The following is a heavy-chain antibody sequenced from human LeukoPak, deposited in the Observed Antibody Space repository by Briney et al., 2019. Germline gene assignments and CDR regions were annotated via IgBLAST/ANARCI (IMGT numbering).Heavy chain of an antibody. D-gene: IGHD3-22*01. CDR3: ARDLNYYDSSGYGH. V-gene: IGHV3-53*01. CDR1: GFTFSTNY. J-gene: IGHJ4*02. CDR2: IYSGGSP. Sequence: GGSLRLSCAASGFTFSTNYMSWVRRAPGKGLEWVSVIYSGGSPYYADSVKGRFTISRDNSKNTLYLQMNSLRAEDTAVYYCARDLNYYDSSGYGHWGQGTLVTVSS.